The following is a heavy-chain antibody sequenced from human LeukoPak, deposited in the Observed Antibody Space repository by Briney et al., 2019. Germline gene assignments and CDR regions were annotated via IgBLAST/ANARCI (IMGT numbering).Heavy chain of an antibody. V-gene: IGHV1-2*06. CDR1: GYTFTGYY. CDR2: INPNSGGT. CDR3: AIFSGCSYGYLPSPFDY. J-gene: IGHJ4*02. Sequence: ASVKVSCKASGYTFTGYYMHWVRQAPGQGLEWMGRINPNSGGTNYAQKFQGRVTMTRDTSISTAYMELSRLRSDDTAVYYCAIFSGCSYGYLPSPFDYWGQGTPVTVSS. D-gene: IGHD5-18*01.